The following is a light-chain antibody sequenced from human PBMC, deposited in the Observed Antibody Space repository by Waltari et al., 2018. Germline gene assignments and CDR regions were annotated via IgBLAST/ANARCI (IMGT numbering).Light chain of an antibody. Sequence: QSVLTQPPSASGTPGQRVTISCSGSSSNIGGDYVYWYHQLPGTAPKLLIYRNNQRPSGVPDRFSGSKSGTSASLAISGLRSEDEADYYCAVWDDSLTGRVFGGGTKLTVL. CDR1: SSNIGGDY. CDR3: AVWDDSLTGRV. J-gene: IGLJ3*02. V-gene: IGLV1-47*01. CDR2: RNN.